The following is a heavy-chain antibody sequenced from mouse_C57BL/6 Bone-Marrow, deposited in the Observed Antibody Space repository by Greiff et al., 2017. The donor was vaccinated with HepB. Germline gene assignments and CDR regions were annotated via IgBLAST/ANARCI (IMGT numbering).Heavy chain of an antibody. CDR3: ARWAQVYYYFDY. CDR2: IRNKANGYTT. D-gene: IGHD2-1*01. J-gene: IGHJ2*01. CDR1: GFTFTDYY. V-gene: IGHV7-3*01. Sequence: DVQLVESGGGLVQPGGSLSLSCAASGFTFTDYYMSWVRQPPGKALEWLGFIRNKANGYTTEYSASVKGRFTISRDNSQSILYLQMNALRAEDSATYYWARWAQVYYYFDYWGQGTTLTVSS.